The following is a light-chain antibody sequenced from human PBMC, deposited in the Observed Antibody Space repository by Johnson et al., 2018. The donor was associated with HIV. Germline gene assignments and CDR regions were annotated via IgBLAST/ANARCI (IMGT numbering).Light chain of an antibody. CDR1: SSNIGNNY. CDR3: GTWDNSLSVAYV. Sequence: QSVLTQPPSVSAAPGQKVTISCSGSSSNIGNNYISWYQQFPGTAPKLLIYENNKRPSGIPDRFSGSKSGTSATLDITGLQTGDEADYYCGTWDNSLSVAYVFGTGTKVTVL. CDR2: ENN. V-gene: IGLV1-51*02. J-gene: IGLJ1*01.